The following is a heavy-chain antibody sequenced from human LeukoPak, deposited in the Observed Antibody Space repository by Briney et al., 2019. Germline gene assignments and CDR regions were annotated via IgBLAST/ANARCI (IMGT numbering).Heavy chain of an antibody. CDR2: ISYDGSNK. D-gene: IGHD5-18*01. J-gene: IGHJ4*02. V-gene: IGHV3-30-3*01. CDR1: GFTFSSYA. CDR3: QTTATSY. Sequence: PGGSLRLSRAASGFTFSSYAMHWVRQAPGKGLEWVAVISYDGSNKYYADSVKGRFTISRDNAKNSLYLQMNSLRAEDTAVYYCQTTATSYWGQGTLVTVSS.